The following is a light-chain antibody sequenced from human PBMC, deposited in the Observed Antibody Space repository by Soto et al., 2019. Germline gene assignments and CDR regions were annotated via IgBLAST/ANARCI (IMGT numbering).Light chain of an antibody. CDR1: QNINNY. V-gene: IGKV1-33*01. CDR2: DAS. Sequence: DIQMTQYQSSLSASVGDRVTITCQASQNINNYLNWYQQKPGRAPKLLIYDASNLEAGVPSRLRGSGSGTDFTFTISRLQPEDIATYYCQQYENRPTSGQGRRPEI. J-gene: IGKJ5*01. CDR3: QQYENRPT.